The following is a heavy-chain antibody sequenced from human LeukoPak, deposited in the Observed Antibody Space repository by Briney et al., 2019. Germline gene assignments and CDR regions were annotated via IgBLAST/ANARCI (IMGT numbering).Heavy chain of an antibody. J-gene: IGHJ4*02. CDR2: MDPNSGNT. Sequence: ASVKVSCKASGYTFTSYDINWVRQATGQGLEWMGWMDPNSGNTGYAQKFQGRVTMTRNTSISTAYMELSSLRSEDTAVYYCARGGRQSSDFDYWGQGTLDTVSS. V-gene: IGHV1-8*01. D-gene: IGHD6-25*01. CDR1: GYTFTSYD. CDR3: ARGGRQSSDFDY.